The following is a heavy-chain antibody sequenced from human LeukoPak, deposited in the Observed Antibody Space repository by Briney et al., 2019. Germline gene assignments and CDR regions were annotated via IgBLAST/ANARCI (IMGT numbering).Heavy chain of an antibody. CDR2: IYDSGST. CDR3: ARSPKYNSGWPYGMDV. V-gene: IGHV4-59*08. J-gene: IGHJ6*02. CDR1: GVSISSYY. D-gene: IGHD6-19*01. Sequence: SETLSLTCTVSGVSISSYYWSWIRQPPGKGLEWIGYIYDSGSTNYNPSLKSRVTISVVTSKNQFSLKLSSVTAADTAVYYCARSPKYNSGWPYGMDVWGQGTTVTVSS.